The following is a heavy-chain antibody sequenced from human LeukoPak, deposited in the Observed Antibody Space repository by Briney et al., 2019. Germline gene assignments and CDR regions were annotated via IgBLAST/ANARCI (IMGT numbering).Heavy chain of an antibody. CDR3: ARSDCGGDCYLIDY. V-gene: IGHV3-48*02. Sequence: GGSLILSCAASGFTLSSHSMNWVRQAPGKGLEWVSYISTSSSKIYYADSVKGRFTISRDNAKNSLYLQMNSLRDEDTAVYYCARSDCGGDCYLIDYWGQGTLVTVSS. CDR1: GFTLSSHS. CDR2: ISTSSSKI. J-gene: IGHJ4*02. D-gene: IGHD2-21*02.